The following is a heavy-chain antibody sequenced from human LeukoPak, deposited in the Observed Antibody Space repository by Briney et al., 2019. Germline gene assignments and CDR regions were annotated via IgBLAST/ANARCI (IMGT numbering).Heavy chain of an antibody. V-gene: IGHV1-46*01. CDR1: GYTFTSYY. CDR3: ARDHSSSWYLFSP. D-gene: IGHD6-13*01. Sequence: GASVKVSCKASGYTFTSYYMHWVRQAPGQGLEWMGIINPSGGSTSYAQKFQGGVTMTRDMSTSTVYMELSSLRSEDTAVYYCARDHSSSWYLFSPWGQGTLVTVSS. J-gene: IGHJ5*02. CDR2: INPSGGST.